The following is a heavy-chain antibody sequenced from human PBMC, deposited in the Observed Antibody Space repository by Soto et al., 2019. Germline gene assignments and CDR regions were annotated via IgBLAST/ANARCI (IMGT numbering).Heavy chain of an antibody. CDR3: ARHGSSAFDY. Sequence: QLQLQGSGPGLVKPSETLSLTCTVSGGSISSSSYYWGWIRQPPGKGLEWIGSIYYSGSTYYNPSLKSRVTISVDTSKNQFSLKLSSVTAADTAVYYCARHGSSAFDYWGQGTLVTVSS. CDR2: IYYSGST. J-gene: IGHJ4*02. V-gene: IGHV4-39*01. D-gene: IGHD3-3*01. CDR1: GGSISSSSYY.